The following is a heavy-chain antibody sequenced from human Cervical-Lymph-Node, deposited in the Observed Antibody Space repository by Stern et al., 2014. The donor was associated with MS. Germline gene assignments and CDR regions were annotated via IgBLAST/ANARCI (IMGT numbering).Heavy chain of an antibody. J-gene: IGHJ6*02. CDR1: GFNFSSYP. CDR2: ITYDGSKT. Sequence: VQLVESGGGVVQPGRSLRVSCAGSGFNFSSYPIYWVRQAPGKGLEWVGVITYDGSKTHYEDSVKGRFTLSRDNSKNTVSLQMNSLTTEDTAVYFCARGSRGMDVWGQGTTVTVSS. CDR3: ARGSRGMDV. D-gene: IGHD3-10*01. V-gene: IGHV3-30-3*01.